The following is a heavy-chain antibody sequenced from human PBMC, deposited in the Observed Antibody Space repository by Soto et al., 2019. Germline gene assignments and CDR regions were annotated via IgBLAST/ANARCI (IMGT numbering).Heavy chain of an antibody. CDR2: ISHYESNR. J-gene: IGHJ6*02. D-gene: IGHD2-15*01. CDR1: GFTFSSYA. V-gene: IGHV3-30-3*01. CDR3: PRVGLSNRWTEALDV. Sequence: QVQLVESGGGVVQPGRSLRLSCAASGFTFSSYAMHWVRQAPGRGLEWVAFISHYESNRLYADSVKGRFSISRDNSKNILYLQMSSLRLEDTAVYYCPRVGLSNRWTEALDVWGHGTTVTVSS.